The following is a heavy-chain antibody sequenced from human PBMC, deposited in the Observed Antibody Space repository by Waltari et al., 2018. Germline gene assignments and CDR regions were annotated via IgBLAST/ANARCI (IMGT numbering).Heavy chain of an antibody. CDR3: ARQNADYDAFDI. Sequence: QLQLQESGPGLVKPSETLSLTCTVSGGSISSSSYYWGWIRQPPGKGLEWIGSIYYSGRTYYNPSLKSRVTISVDTSKNQFSLKLSSVTAADTAVYYCARQNADYDAFDIWGQGTMVTVSS. CDR1: GGSISSSSYY. CDR2: IYYSGRT. J-gene: IGHJ3*02. V-gene: IGHV4-39*01. D-gene: IGHD4-17*01.